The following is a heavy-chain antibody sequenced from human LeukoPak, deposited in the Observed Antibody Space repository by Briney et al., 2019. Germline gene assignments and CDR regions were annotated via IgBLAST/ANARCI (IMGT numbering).Heavy chain of an antibody. D-gene: IGHD1-7*01. CDR2: INHSGST. CDR3: ARDSGTGDRGYYFDY. V-gene: IGHV4-34*01. Sequence: PSETLSLTCAVYGGSFSGYYWSWIRQPPGKGLEWIGEINHSGSTNYNPSLKSRVTISVDRSKNQFSLKLSSVTAADTAVYYCARDSGTGDRGYYFDYWGQGTLVTVSS. CDR1: GGSFSGYY. J-gene: IGHJ4*02.